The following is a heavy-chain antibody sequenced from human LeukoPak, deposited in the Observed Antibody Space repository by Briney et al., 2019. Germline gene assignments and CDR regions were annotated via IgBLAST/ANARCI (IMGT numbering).Heavy chain of an antibody. J-gene: IGHJ5*02. D-gene: IGHD3-22*01. CDR1: GGTFSIYA. Sequence: SVTVSCKASGGTFSIYAISWVRQAPGQGLEWMGGIIPIFGTANYAQKFQGRVTITTDESTSTAYMELSSLRSEDTAVYYCARGENYYDSSGYYAWGQGTLVTVSS. CDR2: IIPIFGTA. V-gene: IGHV1-69*05. CDR3: ARGENYYDSSGYYA.